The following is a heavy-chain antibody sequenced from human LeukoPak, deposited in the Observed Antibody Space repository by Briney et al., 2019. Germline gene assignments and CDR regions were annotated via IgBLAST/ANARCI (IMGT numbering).Heavy chain of an antibody. D-gene: IGHD5-24*01. V-gene: IGHV4-30-4*08. CDR2: IYYSGST. J-gene: IGHJ4*02. CDR1: GGSISSGDYY. Sequence: PSETLSLTCTVSGGSISSGDYYWSWVRRPPGKGLEWIGYIYYSGSTYYDPSLKSRVTISLDTSKNQFSLKLSSVTAADTAVFYCARVRDGYPGYFDFWGQGTLVTVSS. CDR3: ARVRDGYPGYFDF.